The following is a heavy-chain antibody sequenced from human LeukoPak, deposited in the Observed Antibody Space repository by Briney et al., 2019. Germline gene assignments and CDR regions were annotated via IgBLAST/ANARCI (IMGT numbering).Heavy chain of an antibody. V-gene: IGHV4-59*08. CDR1: DGSVSSYY. CDR2: IYFSGTT. J-gene: IGHJ3*02. D-gene: IGHD5-24*01. Sequence: PSETLSLTCTVSDGSVSSYYWSWIRQPPGKGLEWIGYIYFSGTTNYNPSLKSRVAISVDTSKNQFPLKLSSVTAADTALYYCARHPPRESRGNAFDIWGQGTVVTVSS. CDR3: ARHPPRESRGNAFDI.